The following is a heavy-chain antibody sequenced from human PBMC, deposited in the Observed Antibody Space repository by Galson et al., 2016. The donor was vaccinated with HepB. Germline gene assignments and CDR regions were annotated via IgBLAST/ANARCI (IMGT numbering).Heavy chain of an antibody. J-gene: IGHJ6*02. D-gene: IGHD3-3*01. CDR3: GRVRMLEWTHIGAGLDV. CDR1: GYSFSDYY. V-gene: IGHV1-46*01. CDR2: SNSNGGGA. Sequence: SVKVSCKAPGYSFSDYYMHWVRQAPGQGLEWKGISNSNGGGASYAEKFQDRVTITRDTYTSTVYLEGGSLRSDDTTTDYCGRVRMLEWTHIGAGLDVWGQGTTVSVSS.